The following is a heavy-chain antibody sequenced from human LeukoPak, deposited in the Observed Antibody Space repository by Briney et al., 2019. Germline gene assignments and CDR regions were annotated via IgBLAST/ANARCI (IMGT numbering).Heavy chain of an antibody. CDR1: GFSFSDYN. CDR3: AELGITMIGGV. Sequence: GGSLRLSCAASGFSFSDYNMHWVRQAPGKGLEWMAVISYNGINEYYADSVKGRFTISRDNAKNSLYLQMNSLRAEDTAVYYCAELGITMIGGVWGKGTTVTISS. CDR2: ISYNGINE. J-gene: IGHJ6*04. D-gene: IGHD3-10*02. V-gene: IGHV3-30*18.